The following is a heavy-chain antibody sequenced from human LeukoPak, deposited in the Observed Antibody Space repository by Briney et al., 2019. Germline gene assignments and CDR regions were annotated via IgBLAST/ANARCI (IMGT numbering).Heavy chain of an antibody. Sequence: GGSLRLSCAASGVTVSINYMSWVRQAPGKGLEWVSVIYSGGSTYYVDSVKGRFTISRGHSKNTVYLQMNSLRVEDTAVYYCARGPVYSSGWNFDYWGQGTLVTVSS. CDR2: IYSGGST. J-gene: IGHJ4*02. CDR1: GVTVSINY. D-gene: IGHD6-19*01. CDR3: ARGPVYSSGWNFDY. V-gene: IGHV3-66*01.